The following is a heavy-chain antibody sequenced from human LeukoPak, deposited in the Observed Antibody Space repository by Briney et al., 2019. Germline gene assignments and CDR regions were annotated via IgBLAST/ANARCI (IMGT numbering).Heavy chain of an antibody. D-gene: IGHD2-2*01. CDR1: GFTFSSYA. CDR2: ISYDGSNK. V-gene: IGHV3-30-3*01. CDR3: ARGDCSSTSCYLREPEPDY. J-gene: IGHJ4*02. Sequence: QPGRSLRLSCAASGFTFSSYAMHWVRQAPGKGLEWVAVISYDGSNKYYADSVKGRFTISRDNSKNTLYLQMNSLRAEDTAVYYCARGDCSSTSCYLREPEPDYWGQGTPVTVSS.